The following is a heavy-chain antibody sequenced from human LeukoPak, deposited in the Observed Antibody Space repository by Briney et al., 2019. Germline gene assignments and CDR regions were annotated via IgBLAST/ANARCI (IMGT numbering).Heavy chain of an antibody. Sequence: KPSETLSLTCTVSGGSISTFYWTWIRQPAGKGLEWIGRINNSGSTNYNPSLRSRVSMSVDRSKNQFSVTLSSVTAADTAVYFCAREGGDPRWLDPWGQGTLVTVSS. J-gene: IGHJ5*02. D-gene: IGHD6-25*01. CDR1: GGSISTFY. V-gene: IGHV4-4*07. CDR2: INNSGST. CDR3: AREGGDPRWLDP.